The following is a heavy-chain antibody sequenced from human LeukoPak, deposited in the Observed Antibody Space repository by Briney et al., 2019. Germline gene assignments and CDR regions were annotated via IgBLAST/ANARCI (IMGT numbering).Heavy chain of an antibody. CDR3: AKETMIVVVIPGDAFDI. CDR1: GFTFSSYA. Sequence: GGSLRLSCAASGFTFSSYAMSWVRQAPGKGLEGVSAISGSGGSTYYADSVKGRFTISRDNSKNTLYLQMNSLRAEDTAVYYCAKETMIVVVIPGDAFDIWGQGTMVTVSS. D-gene: IGHD3-22*01. CDR2: ISGSGGST. J-gene: IGHJ3*02. V-gene: IGHV3-23*01.